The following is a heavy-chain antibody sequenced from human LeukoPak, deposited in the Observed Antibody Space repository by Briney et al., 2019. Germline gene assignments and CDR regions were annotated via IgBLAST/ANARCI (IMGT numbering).Heavy chain of an antibody. CDR2: IYYSGST. CDR1: GGSISSRSYY. D-gene: IGHD3-3*01. Sequence: KPSETLSLTCAVSGGSISSRSYYWGWIRQPPGKGLEWIGSIYYSGSTYYNPSLKSRVTISVDTSKNQFSLKLSSVTAADTAVYYCAGQYDFWSGSGQKNWFDPWGQGTLVTVSS. V-gene: IGHV4-39*01. CDR3: AGQYDFWSGSGQKNWFDP. J-gene: IGHJ5*02.